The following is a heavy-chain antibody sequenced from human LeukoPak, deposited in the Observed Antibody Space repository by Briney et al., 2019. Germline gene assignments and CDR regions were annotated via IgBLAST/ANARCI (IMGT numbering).Heavy chain of an antibody. CDR2: ISSSGSTI. J-gene: IGHJ4*02. CDR3: ARARIVGAIKGGFDY. V-gene: IGHV3-48*03. Sequence: GGSLRLSCAASGFNFRSYEMNWVRQAPGKGLEWVSFISSSGSTIYYADSVKGRFTISRDNAKNSLYLQMNSLRAEDTAVYYCARARIVGAIKGGFDYWGQRTLVTVSS. D-gene: IGHD1-26*01. CDR1: GFNFRSYE.